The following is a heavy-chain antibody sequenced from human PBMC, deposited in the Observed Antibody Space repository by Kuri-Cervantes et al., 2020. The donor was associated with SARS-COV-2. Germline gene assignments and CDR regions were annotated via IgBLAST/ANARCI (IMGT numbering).Heavy chain of an antibody. Sequence: GESLKISCAASGFTFSSYGMRWVRQAPGKGLEWVAVIWYDGSNKYYADSVKGRFTISGDNSKNTLYLQMDSLRAEDTAVYYCARDLVVSSGWDYYMDVWGKGTTVTVSS. CDR3: ARDLVVSSGWDYYMDV. J-gene: IGHJ6*03. CDR2: IWYDGSNK. D-gene: IGHD6-19*01. V-gene: IGHV3-33*08. CDR1: GFTFSSYG.